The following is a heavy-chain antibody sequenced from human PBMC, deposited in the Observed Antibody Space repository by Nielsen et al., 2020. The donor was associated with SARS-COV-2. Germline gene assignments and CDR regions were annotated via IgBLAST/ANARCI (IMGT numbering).Heavy chain of an antibody. CDR1: GFTFSDYY. Sequence: GESLKISCAASGFTFSDYYMSWIRQAPGKGLEWVSYISSSGNMIYCADSVKGRFTISRDNAKNLLYLQMNSLRAEDTAVYYCAKAWFGELITSTYGFDIWGQATMVTVSS. CDR2: ISSSGNMI. J-gene: IGHJ3*02. D-gene: IGHD3-10*01. CDR3: AKAWFGELITSTYGFDI. V-gene: IGHV3-11*04.